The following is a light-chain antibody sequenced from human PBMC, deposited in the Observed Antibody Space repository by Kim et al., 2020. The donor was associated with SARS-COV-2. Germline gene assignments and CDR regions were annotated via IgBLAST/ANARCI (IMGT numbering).Light chain of an antibody. V-gene: IGKV4-1*01. CDR2: WAS. CDR3: QQYYSAPPS. CDR1: QTVLYNSNNKNY. Sequence: DIVMTQSPDSLAVSLGERATLNCKSSQTVLYNSNNKNYLAWYQQKPGQAPKLLIYWASIRESGVSDRFSGSGSETDFTLTISSLQAEDVAVSYCQQYYSAPPSFGQGTKLEI. J-gene: IGKJ2*03.